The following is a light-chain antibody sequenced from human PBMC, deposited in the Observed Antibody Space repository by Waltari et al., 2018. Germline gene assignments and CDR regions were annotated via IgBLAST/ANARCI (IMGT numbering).Light chain of an antibody. J-gene: IGKJ2*01. Sequence: EIVMTQSPATLSVSPGERATLSCRASQSVSSNLAWYQQKPGQAPRLLIYGASTRATGIPVSFSGSGSGTEFTLTISSLQSEDFAVYYCQQYNTWPPYTFGQWTKLEIK. CDR3: QQYNTWPPYT. V-gene: IGKV3-15*01. CDR1: QSVSSN. CDR2: GAS.